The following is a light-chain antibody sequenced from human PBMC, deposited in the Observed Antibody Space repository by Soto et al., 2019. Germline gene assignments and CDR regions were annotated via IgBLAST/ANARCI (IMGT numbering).Light chain of an antibody. V-gene: IGKV1-5*01. CDR3: QQYNYYPRT. Sequence: QIAQSLSALSASIEDRVTITYRASEIISTWMAWYQHEPGKAPKFLIYDASSLESGVPSRFSGSGYGTEITLSISNLQADDLATYFCQQYNYYPRTFGHGGKVDFK. CDR1: EIISTW. CDR2: DAS. J-gene: IGKJ1*01.